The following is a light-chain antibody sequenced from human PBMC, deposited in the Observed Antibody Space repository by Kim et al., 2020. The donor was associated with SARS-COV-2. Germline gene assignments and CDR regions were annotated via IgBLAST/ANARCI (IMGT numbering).Light chain of an antibody. Sequence: DIQMTQSPSTLSASVGDRVTITCRASQIIDTFLAWYQQKPGKAPNLLIYQASNLQIGVPSRFSGSGSGAEFTLTISSLQPDDFATYYCQHYIRFPYTFGQGPKLEIK. CDR1: QIIDTF. V-gene: IGKV1-5*03. J-gene: IGKJ2*01. CDR3: QHYIRFPYT. CDR2: QAS.